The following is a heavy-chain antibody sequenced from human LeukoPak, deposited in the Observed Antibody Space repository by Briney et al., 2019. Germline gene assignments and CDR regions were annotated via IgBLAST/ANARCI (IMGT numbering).Heavy chain of an antibody. CDR1: GLTVSDSY. V-gene: IGHV3-53*03. CDR3: VSGYCRGARCHAFAFDI. J-gene: IGHJ3*02. D-gene: IGHD2-15*01. CDR2: LYRDDAA. Sequence: GGSLRLSCAASGLTVSDSYMNWLRQPPGKGLDWVSVLYRDDAAYYAESVKGRFTISRDSAKNTLDLQMSSLRGEDTGIYYCVSGYCRGARCHAFAFDIWGQGTMVTVSS.